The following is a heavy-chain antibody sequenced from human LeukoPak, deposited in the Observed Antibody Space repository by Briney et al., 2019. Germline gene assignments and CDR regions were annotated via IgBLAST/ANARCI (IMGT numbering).Heavy chain of an antibody. CDR2: ISGSGGST. CDR1: GSTFTFYA. V-gene: IGHV3-23*01. J-gene: IGHJ6*03. D-gene: IGHD4-17*01. CDR3: AKWDGDLYYYYYMDV. Sequence: GSLRLSCAASGSTFTFYAMSWVRQAPGKGLEWVSVISGSGGSTYYADSVKGRFTISRDKSKNTLYLQMDSLRAEDTAVYYCAKWDGDLYYYYYMDVWGKGTTVTVSS.